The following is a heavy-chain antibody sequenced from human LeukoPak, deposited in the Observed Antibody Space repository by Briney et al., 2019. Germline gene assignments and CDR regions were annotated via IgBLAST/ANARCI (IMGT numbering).Heavy chain of an antibody. CDR1: GYTFTGYY. J-gene: IGHJ5*02. V-gene: IGHV1-2*02. Sequence: GASVKVSCKASGYTFTGYYMHWVRQAPGQGLEWMGWINPNSGGTNYAQKFRGRVTMTRDTSISTAYMELSRLRSDDTAVYYCAREHPPYSSGWYGSVDPWGQGTLVTVSS. CDR3: AREHPPYSSGWYGSVDP. CDR2: INPNSGGT. D-gene: IGHD6-19*01.